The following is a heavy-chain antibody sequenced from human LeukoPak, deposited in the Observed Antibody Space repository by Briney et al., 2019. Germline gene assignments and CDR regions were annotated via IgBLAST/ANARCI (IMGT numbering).Heavy chain of an antibody. J-gene: IGHJ5*02. CDR2: IYYSGDT. D-gene: IGHD3-10*01. V-gene: IGHV4-59*01. CDR1: GDSISPYY. Sequence: SETLSLTCVVSGDSISPYYWSWIRQSPGKGLEWIGYIYYSGDTNYNPSLKSRVTMSVDTSKNQFSLKLSSVTAADTAVYYCAREARLLLWFGEAWFDPWGQGTLVTVSS. CDR3: AREARLLLWFGEAWFDP.